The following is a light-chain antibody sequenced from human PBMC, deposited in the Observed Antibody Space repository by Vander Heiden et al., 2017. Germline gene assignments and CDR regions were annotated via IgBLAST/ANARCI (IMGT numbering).Light chain of an antibody. CDR1: QGISSY. CDR2: AAS. CDR3: QQLNSFPIT. V-gene: IGKV1-9*01. J-gene: IGKJ4*01. Sequence: IKLTQSPSSLSASVGDRVTITCRASQGISSYLAWYQQKPGKAPKLLIYAASTLQSGVPSRFSGSGSGTDFTLTISSLQPEDFATYYCQQLNSFPITFGRGTKVDIK.